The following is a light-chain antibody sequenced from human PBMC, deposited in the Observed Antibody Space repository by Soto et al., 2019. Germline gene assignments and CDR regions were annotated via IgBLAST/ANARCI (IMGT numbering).Light chain of an antibody. CDR1: SSDVGGYNY. Sequence: QSALTQPRSVSGSPGQSVTISSTGTSSDVGGYNYVSWYQQHPGKAPKLMIYDVSKRPSGVPDRFSGSKSGNTASLTISGLQAEDEADYYCCSSAGTYTSVFGGGTKVTV. CDR3: CSSAGTYTSV. V-gene: IGLV2-11*01. CDR2: DVS. J-gene: IGLJ3*02.